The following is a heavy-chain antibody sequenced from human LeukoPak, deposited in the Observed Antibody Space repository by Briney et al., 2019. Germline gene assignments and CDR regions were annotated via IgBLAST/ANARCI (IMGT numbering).Heavy chain of an antibody. CDR1: GGSISSYY. CDR2: IYYSGST. Sequence: SETLSLTCTVSGGSISSYYWSWIRQPPGKGLEWIGYIYYSGSTNYNPSLKSRVTMSVDTSKNQFSLKLSSVTAADTAVYYCARENDSSGTWGQGTLVTVSS. V-gene: IGHV4-59*12. CDR3: ARENDSSGT. D-gene: IGHD3-22*01. J-gene: IGHJ4*02.